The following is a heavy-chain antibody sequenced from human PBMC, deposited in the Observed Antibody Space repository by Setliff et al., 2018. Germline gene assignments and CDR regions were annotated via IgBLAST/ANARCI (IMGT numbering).Heavy chain of an antibody. CDR3: ARDPASSGYDTYYYYYYGMDV. CDR2: INAGNGNT. CDR1: GYTFTSYA. Sequence: ASVKVSCKASGYTFTSYAMHWVRQAPGQRLEWTGWINAGNGNTKYSQKFQGRVTITRDTSASTAYMELSSLRSEDTAVYYCARDPASSGYDTYYYYYYGMDVWGQGTTVTVSS. V-gene: IGHV1-3*01. J-gene: IGHJ6*02. D-gene: IGHD5-12*01.